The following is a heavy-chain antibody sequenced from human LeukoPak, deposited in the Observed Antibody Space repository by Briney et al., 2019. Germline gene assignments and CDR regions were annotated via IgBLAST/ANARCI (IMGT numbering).Heavy chain of an antibody. CDR3: AKGPNYYDSSGYSDY. CDR2: ISGSGGST. D-gene: IGHD3-22*01. V-gene: IGHV3-23*01. CDR1: GFAFSTYA. Sequence: AGGSLRLSCAASGFAFSTYAMSWVRQAPGKGLEWVSTISGSGGSTYYADSVKGRFTISRDNSKNTLYLQMNSLRAEDTAVYYCAKGPNYYDSSGYSDYWGQGTLVTVSS. J-gene: IGHJ4*02.